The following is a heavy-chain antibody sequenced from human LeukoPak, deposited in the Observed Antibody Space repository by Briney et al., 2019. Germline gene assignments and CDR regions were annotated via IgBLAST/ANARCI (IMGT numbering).Heavy chain of an antibody. CDR2: IGSSGSTI. V-gene: IGHV3-48*03. CDR1: GFAFSSYE. Sequence: GGSLRLSCAASGFAFSSYEMNWVRQAPGKGLEWVSCIGSSGSTIYYADSVKGRFTISRDNAKNSLYLQMNSLRAEDTAVYYCATLYSTSSVDYWGQGTLVTVSS. J-gene: IGHJ4*02. CDR3: ATLYSTSSVDY. D-gene: IGHD6-6*01.